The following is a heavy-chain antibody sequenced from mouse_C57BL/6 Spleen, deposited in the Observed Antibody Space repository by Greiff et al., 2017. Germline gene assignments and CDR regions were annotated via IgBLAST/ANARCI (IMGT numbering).Heavy chain of an antibody. Sequence: EVKLVVSGGGLVKPGGSLKLSCAASGFTFSDYGMHWVRQAPEKGLEWVAYISSGSSTIYYADTVKGRFTISSDNAKNTLFLQMTSLRSEDTAMYYCARYGSSYDYFDYWGQGTTLTVSS. J-gene: IGHJ2*01. V-gene: IGHV5-17*01. CDR3: ARYGSSYDYFDY. CDR1: GFTFSDYG. CDR2: ISSGSSTI. D-gene: IGHD1-1*01.